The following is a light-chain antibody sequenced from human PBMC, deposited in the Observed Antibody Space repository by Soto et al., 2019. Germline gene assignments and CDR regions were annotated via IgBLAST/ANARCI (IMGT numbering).Light chain of an antibody. J-gene: IGLJ1*01. CDR2: DNH. Sequence: QSVLTQPPSVSAAPGQKVTISCSGGNSNIGNNYVSWYQQIPGTAPKLLIYDNHNRPSGIPDRFSGSKSGTSATLGITGLQTGDEADYYCGTWDSSLTVYVFGGGTKLTVL. CDR3: GTWDSSLTVYV. V-gene: IGLV1-51*01. CDR1: NSNIGNNY.